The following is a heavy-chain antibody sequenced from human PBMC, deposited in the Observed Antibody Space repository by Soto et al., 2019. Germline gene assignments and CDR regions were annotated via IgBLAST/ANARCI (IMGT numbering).Heavy chain of an antibody. CDR1: GFPFSSYS. D-gene: IGHD2-2*02. CDR3: SRVDCSSTSCYNYCYYMDV. V-gene: IGHV3-21*01. CDR2: ISRSSSYI. Sequence: ESLKISCAASGFPFSSYSMNWVRQAPGKGLEWVSSISRSSSYIYYADSVKGRFTISRDNAKNSLYLQMNSLRAEDTAVYYGSRVDCSSTSCYNYCYYMDVWGKGTTVTVSS. J-gene: IGHJ6*03.